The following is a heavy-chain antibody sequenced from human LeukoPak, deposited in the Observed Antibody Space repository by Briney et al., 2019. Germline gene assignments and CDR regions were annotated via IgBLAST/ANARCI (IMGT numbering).Heavy chain of an antibody. D-gene: IGHD3-22*01. CDR2: IKSDGST. CDR1: GFTFSTYW. CDR3: ARAPSEIGGYYPEYFRH. Sequence: GGSLRLSCAASGFTFSTYWMHWVRQAPGKGLVWVSRIKSDGSTNYADSVKGRFTISRDNAKNTVSLQMSSLRPEDTGVYYCARAPSEIGGYYPEYFRHWGQGTLVTVSS. J-gene: IGHJ1*01. V-gene: IGHV3-74*01.